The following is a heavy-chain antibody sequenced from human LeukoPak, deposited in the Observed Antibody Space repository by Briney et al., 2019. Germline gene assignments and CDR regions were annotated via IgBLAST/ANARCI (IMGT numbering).Heavy chain of an antibody. Sequence: PSETLSLSCAVYGGSLSGYYWSWVRQPPGKGLGWIGEINHSGNTTYNPSLKSRVTISVDTSKNHFSLKLNSVTAADTAVYYCARKGRGGSYSDYWGQGTLVTVSS. J-gene: IGHJ4*02. CDR1: GGSLSGYY. CDR3: ARKGRGGSYSDY. V-gene: IGHV4-34*01. D-gene: IGHD1-26*01. CDR2: INHSGNT.